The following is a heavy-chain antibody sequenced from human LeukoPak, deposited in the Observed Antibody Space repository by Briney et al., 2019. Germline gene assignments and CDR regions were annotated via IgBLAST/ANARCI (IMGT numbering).Heavy chain of an antibody. D-gene: IGHD3-22*01. J-gene: IGHJ4*02. Sequence: SQTLSLTCTVSGGSISSGDFYWRWIRQPPGRGLEWIGYIYYSGSTHYNSSLRSRVTISMDTSKNHFSLKLSSVTVADTAVYYCARGVEYYDGSGYSYWGQGTLVTVSS. CDR1: GGSISSGDFY. V-gene: IGHV4-30-4*01. CDR3: ARGVEYYDGSGYSY. CDR2: IYYSGST.